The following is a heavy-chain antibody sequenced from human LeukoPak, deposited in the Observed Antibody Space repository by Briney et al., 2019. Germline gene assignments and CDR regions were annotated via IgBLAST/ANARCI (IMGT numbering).Heavy chain of an antibody. J-gene: IGHJ4*02. Sequence: GGSLRLSCAASGFTFSSYEMSWVRQAPGKGLEWVSYISSSGSTIYYADSVKGRFTISRDNAKNSLYLQMNSLRAEDTAVYYCARDRITMVRGVRSALDYWGQGTLVTVSS. D-gene: IGHD3-10*01. V-gene: IGHV3-48*03. CDR2: ISSSGSTI. CDR1: GFTFSSYE. CDR3: ARDRITMVRGVRSALDY.